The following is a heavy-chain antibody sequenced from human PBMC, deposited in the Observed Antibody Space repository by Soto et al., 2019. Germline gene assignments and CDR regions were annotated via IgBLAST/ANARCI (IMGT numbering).Heavy chain of an antibody. Sequence: QVQLVESGGGVVQPGRSLRLSCVGSGFTFSSYGMLWVRQAPGKGLEWVAVIQGDGSKEYYADSMKGRFTISRDNSKDTQYLQMNSLRVEDTAIYYCARWRKGYYGFHFDYWGQGTLVTVSS. V-gene: IGHV3-33*01. CDR2: IQGDGSKE. D-gene: IGHD1-26*01. CDR3: ARWRKGYYGFHFDY. J-gene: IGHJ4*02. CDR1: GFTFSSYG.